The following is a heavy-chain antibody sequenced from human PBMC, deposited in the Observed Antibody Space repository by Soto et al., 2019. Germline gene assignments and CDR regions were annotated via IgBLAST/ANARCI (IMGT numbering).Heavy chain of an antibody. Sequence: SETLSLTCAVSGGSISSGGYSWSWIRQPPGKGLEWIGYIYHSGSTNYNPSLKSRVTISVDTSKNQFSLKLSSVTAADTAVYYCAREGGIVGATAADYWGQGTLVTVSS. CDR1: GGSISSGGYS. V-gene: IGHV4-30-2*05. D-gene: IGHD1-26*01. CDR3: AREGGIVGATAADY. J-gene: IGHJ4*02. CDR2: IYHSGST.